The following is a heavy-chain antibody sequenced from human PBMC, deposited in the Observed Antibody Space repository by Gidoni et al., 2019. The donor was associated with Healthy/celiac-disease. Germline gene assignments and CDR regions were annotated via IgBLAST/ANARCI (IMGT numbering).Heavy chain of an antibody. CDR2: ISYDGSNK. D-gene: IGHD5-18*01. V-gene: IGHV3-30*04. Sequence: QVQLVESGGGVVQPGRSLRLSCAASGFTFRSYAMHWVRQAPGKGLEWVAVISYDGSNKYYADSVKGRFTISRDNSKNTLYLQMNSLRAEDTAVYYCARDLDDTAMVGWFDPWGQGTLVTVSS. CDR1: GFTFRSYA. CDR3: ARDLDDTAMVGWFDP. J-gene: IGHJ5*02.